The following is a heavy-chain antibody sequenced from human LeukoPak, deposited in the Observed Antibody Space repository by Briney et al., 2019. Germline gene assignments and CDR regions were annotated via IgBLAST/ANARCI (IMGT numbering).Heavy chain of an antibody. V-gene: IGHV3-9*01. J-gene: IGHJ6*02. Sequence: PGGSLRLSCAASGFTFDDYAMHWVRQAPGKGLEWVSGISWNSGSIGYADSMKGRFTISRDNAKNSLYLQMNSLRAEDTALYYCAKADLGVVRYMDVWGQGTTVTVSS. CDR3: AKADLGVVRYMDV. CDR2: ISWNSGSI. D-gene: IGHD3-3*01. CDR1: GFTFDDYA.